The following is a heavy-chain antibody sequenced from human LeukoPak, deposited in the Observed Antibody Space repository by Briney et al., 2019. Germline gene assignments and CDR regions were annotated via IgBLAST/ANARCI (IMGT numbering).Heavy chain of an antibody. J-gene: IGHJ4*02. V-gene: IGHV3-30*18. Sequence: PGRSLRLSCAASGFTFSSYGMHWVRQAPGKGLEWVAVISYDGSNKYYADSVKGRFTISRDNSKNTLYLQMNSLRAEDTAVYYCAKNHYDYVWGSYRYQATFDYWGQGTLVTVSS. D-gene: IGHD3-16*02. CDR1: GFTFSSYG. CDR2: ISYDGSNK. CDR3: AKNHYDYVWGSYRYQATFDY.